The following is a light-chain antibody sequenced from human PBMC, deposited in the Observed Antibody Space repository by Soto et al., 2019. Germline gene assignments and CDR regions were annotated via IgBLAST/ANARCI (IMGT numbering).Light chain of an antibody. CDR3: SSYVGTKSYV. V-gene: IGLV2-8*01. J-gene: IGLJ1*01. Sequence: QSALTQPPSASGSPGQSVTISCTGTSSDVGGYNYVSWYQQYPGKAPQLVIYEVNNRPSGVPDRFSGSKSGNTASLTVSGLQAEDEGDYYCSSYVGTKSYVFGTGTKVTVL. CDR1: SSDVGGYNY. CDR2: EVN.